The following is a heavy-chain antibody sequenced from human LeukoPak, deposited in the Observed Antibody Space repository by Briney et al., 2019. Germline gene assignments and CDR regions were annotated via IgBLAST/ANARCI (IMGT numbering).Heavy chain of an antibody. CDR3: ARAPATAIPPDLHFDY. V-gene: IGHV4-30-4*07. Sequence: SETLSLTCAASGCSISSGGYSWSWIRQPPGKGLEWIGYIYYSGSTYYNPSLKRRVTISVDTTKNQFSLELNSVTTADTAVYYCARAPATAIPPDLHFDYWGQGTLVTVS. D-gene: IGHD2-2*02. CDR1: GCSISSGGYS. J-gene: IGHJ4*02. CDR2: IYYSGST.